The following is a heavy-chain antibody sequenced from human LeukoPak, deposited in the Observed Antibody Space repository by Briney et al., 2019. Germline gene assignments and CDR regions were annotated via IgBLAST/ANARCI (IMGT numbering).Heavy chain of an antibody. J-gene: IGHJ5*02. CDR1: GGSVSSGSYY. Sequence: PSETLSLTCTVSGGSVSSGSYYWSWIRQPPGKGLEWIGYIYYSGSTNYNPSLKSRVTISVDTSKNQFSLKLSSVTAADTAVYYCARVGGVAAAGNPNWFDPWGQGTLVTVSS. CDR2: IYYSGST. D-gene: IGHD6-13*01. V-gene: IGHV4-61*01. CDR3: ARVGGVAAAGNPNWFDP.